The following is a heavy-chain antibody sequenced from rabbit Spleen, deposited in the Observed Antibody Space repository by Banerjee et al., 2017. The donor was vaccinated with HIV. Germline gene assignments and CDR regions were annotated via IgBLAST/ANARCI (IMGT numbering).Heavy chain of an antibody. CDR3: ARDTSSSFSSYGMDL. CDR1: GFSFSSAYD. Sequence: QSLEESGGDLVKPGASLTLTCTASGFSFSSAYDMCWVRQAPGKGLEWIACIYAGSSGSTYYASWAKGRFTFSKTSSTTVTLQMTSLTAADTATYFCARDTSSSFSSYGMDLWGQGTLVTVS. CDR2: IYAGSSGST. D-gene: IGHD1-1*01. J-gene: IGHJ6*01. V-gene: IGHV1S40*01.